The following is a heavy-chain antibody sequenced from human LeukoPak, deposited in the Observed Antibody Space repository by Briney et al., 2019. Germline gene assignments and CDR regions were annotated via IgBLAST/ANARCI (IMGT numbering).Heavy chain of an antibody. Sequence: SETLSLTCAVYGGSFSGYYWSWIRQPPGKGLEWIGEINHSGSTNYNPSLKSRVTISVDTSKNQFSLKLSSVTAADTAVYYCARVAQSDYYDSSGYYTFDYWGQGTLVTVSS. CDR3: ARVAQSDYYDSSGYYTFDY. J-gene: IGHJ4*02. CDR1: GGSFSGYY. D-gene: IGHD3-22*01. CDR2: INHSGST. V-gene: IGHV4-34*01.